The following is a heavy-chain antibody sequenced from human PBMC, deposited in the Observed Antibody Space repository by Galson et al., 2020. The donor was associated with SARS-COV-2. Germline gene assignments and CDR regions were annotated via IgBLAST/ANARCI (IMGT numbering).Heavy chain of an antibody. CDR3: VRETDGHSGRWYDY. V-gene: IGHV3-30*04. Sequence: IDQLGESLNISCAASGFTLSRSAMHWVRQAPDKVLWGVSIISFDGTTIYNSDSMNGRFTISRDISKNTLNLQMNSRGPEDTGVYYCVRETDGHSGRWYDYWGQGTLVTIS. CDR2: ISFDGTTI. D-gene: IGHD6-13*01. J-gene: IGHJ4*02. CDR1: GFTLSRSA.